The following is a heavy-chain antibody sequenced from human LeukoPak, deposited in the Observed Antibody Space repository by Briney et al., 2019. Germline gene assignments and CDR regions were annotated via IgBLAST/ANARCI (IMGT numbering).Heavy chain of an antibody. D-gene: IGHD3-3*01. CDR2: VNLIGGST. V-gene: IGHV3-23*01. Sequence: PGGSLTLSCAASGFTFSSYAMSWLRQAPARELEWVSGVNLIGGSTHYAPSLKGRFTISRDNAKNSLYLQMNSLRAEGTAVYYCARTPTCYDFWSGYYTGGFDYWGEGALVTVSS. J-gene: IGHJ4*02. CDR1: GFTFSSYA. CDR3: ARTPTCYDFWSGYYTGGFDY.